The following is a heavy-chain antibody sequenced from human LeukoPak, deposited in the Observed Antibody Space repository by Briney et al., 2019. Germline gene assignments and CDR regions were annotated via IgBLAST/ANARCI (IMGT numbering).Heavy chain of an antibody. J-gene: IGHJ4*02. CDR2: IKKDGSEK. V-gene: IGHV3-7*01. CDR1: GFTFSSYW. CDR3: ARDLSGVTGYTYGRGIDY. D-gene: IGHD5-18*01. Sequence: GGSLRLSCAASGFTFSSYWMGWVRQAPGKGLEWVANIKKDGSEKYYVDSVKGRFTISRDNAKKSLYLQMNSLRAEDTAVYYCARDLSGVTGYTYGRGIDYWGQGTLVTVSS.